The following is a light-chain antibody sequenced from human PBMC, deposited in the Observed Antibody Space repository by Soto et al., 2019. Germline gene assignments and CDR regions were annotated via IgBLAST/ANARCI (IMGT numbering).Light chain of an antibody. J-gene: IGKJ1*01. CDR3: QQYGSSPQT. CDR1: QSVRSSN. V-gene: IGKV3-20*01. CDR2: GAS. Sequence: EIVLTQSPGALSLSPGERASLSCRASQSVRSSNLAWYQQRPGQAPSLLIYGASSRATGIPDRFSGSGSGTDFTLTISGLEPEDSDVYYCQQYGSSPQTFGQGTKVEIK.